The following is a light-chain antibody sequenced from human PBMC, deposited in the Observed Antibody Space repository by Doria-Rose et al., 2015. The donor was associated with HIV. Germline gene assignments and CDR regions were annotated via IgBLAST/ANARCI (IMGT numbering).Light chain of an antibody. CDR2: DVN. Sequence: PKLMIYDVNKRPSGVSNRFSGSKSGNTASLTMSGLQAEDEADYYCCSYAGSSWVFGGGTKLAVL. V-gene: IGLV2-23*02. CDR3: CSYAGSSWV. J-gene: IGLJ3*02.